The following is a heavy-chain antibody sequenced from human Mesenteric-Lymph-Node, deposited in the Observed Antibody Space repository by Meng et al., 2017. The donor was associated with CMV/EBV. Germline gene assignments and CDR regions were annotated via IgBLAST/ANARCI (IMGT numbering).Heavy chain of an antibody. V-gene: IGHV3-49*04. Sequence: GGSLRLSCTASGFTFGDYAMSWVRQAPGKGLEWVGFIRSKAYGGTTEYGASVKGRFTISRDDSKSIAYLQMNSLKTEDTAVYYCTRGSNYGRYYFDYWGQGTLVTVSS. CDR2: IRSKAYGGTT. J-gene: IGHJ4*02. CDR3: TRGSNYGRYYFDY. CDR1: GFTFGDYA. D-gene: IGHD3-10*01.